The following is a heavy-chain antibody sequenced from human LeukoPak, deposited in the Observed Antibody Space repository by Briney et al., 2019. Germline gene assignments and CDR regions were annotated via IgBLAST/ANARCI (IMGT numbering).Heavy chain of an antibody. CDR3: AKDGGDDAFDI. Sequence: GGSLRLSCAASGFTFSSYGMHWVRQAPGKGLEWVAVISYDGSNKYYADSVKGRFTISRDSSKNTLYLQMNSLRAEDTAVYYCAKDGGDDAFDIWGQGTMVTVSS. V-gene: IGHV3-30*18. CDR1: GFTFSSYG. D-gene: IGHD2-21*02. J-gene: IGHJ3*02. CDR2: ISYDGSNK.